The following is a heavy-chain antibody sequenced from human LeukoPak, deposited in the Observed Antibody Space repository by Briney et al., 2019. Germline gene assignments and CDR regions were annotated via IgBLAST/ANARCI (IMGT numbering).Heavy chain of an antibody. V-gene: IGHV3-30*18. J-gene: IGHJ4*02. D-gene: IGHD1-26*01. Sequence: RSLRLSCAASGFTFSSYGMHWVRQAPGKGLEWVAVISYDGSNNYYADSVKGRLTISRDNSKNTLYLQMNSLRAEDTAVYYCAKDIGLMWELLQNFDYWGQGTLVTVSS. CDR1: GFTFSSYG. CDR3: AKDIGLMWELLQNFDY. CDR2: ISYDGSNN.